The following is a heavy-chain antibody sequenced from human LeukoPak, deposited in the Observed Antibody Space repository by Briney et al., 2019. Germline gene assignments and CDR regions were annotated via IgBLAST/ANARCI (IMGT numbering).Heavy chain of an antibody. Sequence: SETLSLTCAVSGYSISSGYYWGWIRPPPGKGLEWIGSIYHGGRTYYNPSLKSRVTMAIDTSNNRLSLELRSVTAADTAVYYCARDGPGYGSGWYGVWFDPWGQGTLVTVSS. D-gene: IGHD6-19*01. V-gene: IGHV4-38-2*02. CDR3: ARDGPGYGSGWYGVWFDP. J-gene: IGHJ5*02. CDR2: IYHGGRT. CDR1: GYSISSGYY.